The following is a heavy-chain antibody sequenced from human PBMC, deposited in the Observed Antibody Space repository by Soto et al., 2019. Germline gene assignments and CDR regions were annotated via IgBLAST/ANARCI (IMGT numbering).Heavy chain of an antibody. CDR1: GGSFSGYY. J-gene: IGHJ6*02. V-gene: IGHV4-34*01. CDR3: ARDFFVSAAGESDYYYGMDV. Sequence: PSETLSLTCAVYGGSFSGYYWSWIRQPPGKGLEWIGEINHSGSTNYNPSLKSRVTISVDTSKNQFSLKLSSVTAADTAVYYCARDFFVSAAGESDYYYGMDVWGQGTTVTVSS. CDR2: INHSGST. D-gene: IGHD6-13*01.